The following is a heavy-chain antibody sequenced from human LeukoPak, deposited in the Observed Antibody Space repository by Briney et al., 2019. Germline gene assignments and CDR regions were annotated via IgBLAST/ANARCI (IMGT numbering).Heavy chain of an antibody. CDR2: IHQCGNS. V-gene: IGHV4-39*01. CDR3: ARLQSNTWYFDY. Sequence: SETLSLTCTVSGGSITSDSFYWGWIRQPPGKGLEWIGNIHQCGNSYYTPSLKSRVTMSVDTSKKQFSLKLSSVTAADTALYFCARLQSNTWYFDYWGQGTLVTVSS. J-gene: IGHJ4*02. CDR1: GGSITSDSFY. D-gene: IGHD4-11*01.